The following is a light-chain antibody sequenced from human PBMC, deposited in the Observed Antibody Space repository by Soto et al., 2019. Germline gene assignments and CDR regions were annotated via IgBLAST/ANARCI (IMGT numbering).Light chain of an antibody. J-gene: IGLJ2*01. V-gene: IGLV3-21*04. CDR2: YDS. Sequence: SSELTQPPSVSVAPGKPARITCGGTNIGSKSVHWYQQKPGQAPVLVIYYDSDRPSGIPERFSGSNSGNTATLTISRVEAGDEADYYCQVWDSSSDHPFGGGTKVTVL. CDR3: QVWDSSSDHP. CDR1: NIGSKS.